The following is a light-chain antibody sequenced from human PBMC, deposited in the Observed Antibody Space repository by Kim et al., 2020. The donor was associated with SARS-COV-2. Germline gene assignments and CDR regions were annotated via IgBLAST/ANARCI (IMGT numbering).Light chain of an antibody. J-gene: IGLJ3*02. CDR1: TGAVPSSSY. CDR3: LLYYGGGLV. V-gene: IGLV7-43*01. Sequence: PGGTVTLTCASSTGAVPSSSYPNWFQQTPGQAPRALVYSTNNEHAWTPARFSGSLLGGRAALTLSGVQPEDEAEYYCLLYYGGGLVFGGGTQLTVL. CDR2: STN.